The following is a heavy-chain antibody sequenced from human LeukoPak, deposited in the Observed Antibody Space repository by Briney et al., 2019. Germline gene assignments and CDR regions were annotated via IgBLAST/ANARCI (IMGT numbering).Heavy chain of an antibody. J-gene: IGHJ1*01. CDR3: ARQGKTDGSQYFQH. V-gene: IGHV4-39*01. D-gene: IGHD2-15*01. CDR2: IYYSGST. CDR1: GGSISSSDHY. Sequence: SETVSLTCTVSGGSISSSDHYWGWIRQPPGKGLEWIGSIYYSGSTYYNPSLESRVTISVDTSKNQFSLKVNSVTAADTAVYYCARQGKTDGSQYFQHWGQGTLVTVSS.